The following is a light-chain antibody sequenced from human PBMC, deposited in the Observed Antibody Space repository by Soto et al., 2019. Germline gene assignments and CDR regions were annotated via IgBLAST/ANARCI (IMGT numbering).Light chain of an antibody. CDR2: NAS. Sequence: DIQMTQSPSTLSGSVGDRVTIVCGASQTISSWLAWYQQKPGKAPKLLIYNASTLQSGVTSRFSGRGSGTDFTLTISSLQPEDSATYYCEQPSTCPYSFGQGTKVDIK. CDR3: EQPSTCPYS. V-gene: IGKV1-5*03. CDR1: QTISSW. J-gene: IGKJ2*03.